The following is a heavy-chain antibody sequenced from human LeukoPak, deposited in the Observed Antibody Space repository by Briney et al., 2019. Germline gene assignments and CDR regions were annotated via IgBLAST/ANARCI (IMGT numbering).Heavy chain of an antibody. CDR1: GYTFITYG. J-gene: IGHJ4*02. Sequence: GASVKVSCKASGYTFITYGITWVRQAHGQGLEWLGWISPHNGNTNYAQKFQGRVTLTTDTSANTAYLELRSLRSDDTALYYCARDHLDIVPTIYSFWGQGTLVTVSS. CDR3: ARDHLDIVPTIYSF. V-gene: IGHV1-18*01. CDR2: ISPHNGNT. D-gene: IGHD5-12*01.